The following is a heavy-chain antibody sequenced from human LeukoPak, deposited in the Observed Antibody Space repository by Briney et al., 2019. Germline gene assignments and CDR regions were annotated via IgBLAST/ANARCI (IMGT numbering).Heavy chain of an antibody. D-gene: IGHD3-22*01. Sequence: PGGSLRLSCAASGFTFDDYAMHWVRHAPGKGLEWVSGISWNSGSIGYADSVKGRFTISRDNAKNSLYLQMNSLRAEDTALYYCAKDKERAMIVGFDYWGQGTLVTVSS. CDR2: ISWNSGSI. V-gene: IGHV3-9*01. CDR3: AKDKERAMIVGFDY. J-gene: IGHJ4*02. CDR1: GFTFDDYA.